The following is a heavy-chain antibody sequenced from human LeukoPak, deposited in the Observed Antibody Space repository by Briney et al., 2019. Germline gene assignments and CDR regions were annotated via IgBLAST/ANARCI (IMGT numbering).Heavy chain of an antibody. J-gene: IGHJ4*02. V-gene: IGHV3-23*01. CDR2: ITGSGDSGDRT. CDR3: AKEASGGYFDY. CDR1: EFTFSSFA. D-gene: IGHD3-16*01. Sequence: GGSLRLSCAASEFTFSSFAMSWVRQAPGKGLEWVSAITGSGDSGDRTYYVDSVKGRFTISRDNSKNTLYLQMNSLRAEDTAVYYCAKEASGGYFDYWGQGTLVTVSS.